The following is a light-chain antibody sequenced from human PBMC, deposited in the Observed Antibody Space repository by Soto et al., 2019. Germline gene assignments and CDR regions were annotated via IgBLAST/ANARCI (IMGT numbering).Light chain of an antibody. V-gene: IGKV3-20*01. CDR2: ATS. Sequence: EVVMTQSPASLSASPGERVTLSCRASQNIRSSLAWFQQRPGQAPRLLIFATSRRATDIPDRFSGSGSGTDFTLAIRRLEPEDFAVYYCHQFGYSPRTFGQGTKVDIK. CDR1: QNIRSS. J-gene: IGKJ1*01. CDR3: HQFGYSPRT.